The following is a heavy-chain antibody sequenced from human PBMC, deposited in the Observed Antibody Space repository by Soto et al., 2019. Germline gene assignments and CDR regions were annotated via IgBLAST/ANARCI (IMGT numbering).Heavy chain of an antibody. D-gene: IGHD2-15*01. Sequence: SEALSLTCTVSGGSISSYYWSWIRQPPGKGLEWIGYIYYSGSTNYNPSLKSRVTISVDTSKNQFSLKLSSVTAADTAVYYCARLTGYCSGGSCYSGSHFDYWGQGTLVTVS. CDR3: ARLTGYCSGGSCYSGSHFDY. CDR1: GGSISSYY. CDR2: IYYSGST. J-gene: IGHJ4*02. V-gene: IGHV4-59*08.